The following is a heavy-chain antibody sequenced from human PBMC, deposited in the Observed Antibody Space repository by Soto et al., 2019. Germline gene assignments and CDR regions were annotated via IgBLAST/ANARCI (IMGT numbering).Heavy chain of an antibody. Sequence: QVQLVESGGGVVQPGRSLRLSCAASGFTFSSYGMHWVRQAPGKGLEWVAVIWYDGSNKYYADSVKGRFTISRDNSKNTLYLQMNSLRAEDTAVYYCARDQDVGATDENYYYYYGMDVWGQGTTVTVSS. V-gene: IGHV3-33*01. D-gene: IGHD1-26*01. CDR3: ARDQDVGATDENYYYYYGMDV. J-gene: IGHJ6*02. CDR1: GFTFSSYG. CDR2: IWYDGSNK.